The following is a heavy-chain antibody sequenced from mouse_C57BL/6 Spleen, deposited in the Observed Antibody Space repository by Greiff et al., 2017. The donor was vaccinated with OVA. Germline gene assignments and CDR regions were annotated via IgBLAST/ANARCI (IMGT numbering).Heavy chain of an antibody. Sequence: DVKLVESGGGLVQPGGSLSLSCAASGFTFTDYYMSWVRQPPGKALEWLGFIRNKANGYTTEYSASVKGRFTISRDNSQSILYLQMNALRAEDSATYYCARSLVGSSYGGYYDVWGTGTTVTVSS. CDR3: ARSLVGSSYGGYYDV. J-gene: IGHJ1*03. CDR2: IRNKANGYTT. CDR1: GFTFTDYY. D-gene: IGHD1-1*01. V-gene: IGHV7-3*01.